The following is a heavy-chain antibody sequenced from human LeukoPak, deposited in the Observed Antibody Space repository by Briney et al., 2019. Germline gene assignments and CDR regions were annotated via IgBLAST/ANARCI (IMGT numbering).Heavy chain of an antibody. D-gene: IGHD3-3*01. CDR1: GGSISSGSYY. CDR2: IYTSGST. V-gene: IGHV4-61*02. CDR3: ARAGYDFWSGDYYYYMDV. Sequence: SQTLSLTCTVSGGSISSGSYYWSWIRQPAGKGLEWIGRIYTSGSTNYNPSLKSRVTISVDTSKNQFSLKLSSVTAADTAVYYCARAGYDFWSGDYYYYMDVWGKGTTVTVSS. J-gene: IGHJ6*03.